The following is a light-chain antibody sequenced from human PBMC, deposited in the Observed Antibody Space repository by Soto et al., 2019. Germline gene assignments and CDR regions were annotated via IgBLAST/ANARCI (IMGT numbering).Light chain of an antibody. CDR1: QSVSSIY. J-gene: IGKJ1*01. Sequence: EIVLTQSPGTLSLSPGERATLSRRASQSVSSIYLGWYQQKPGQAPRLLIYGASTRATGIPARFTGSGSGTEFTLTISSLQSEDFAVYYCQHYNNWPPWTFGRGTKVDIK. CDR3: QHYNNWPPWT. CDR2: GAS. V-gene: IGKV3-15*01.